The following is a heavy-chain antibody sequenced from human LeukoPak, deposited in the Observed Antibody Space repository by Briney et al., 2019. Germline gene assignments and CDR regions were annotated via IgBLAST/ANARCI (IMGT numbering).Heavy chain of an antibody. D-gene: IGHD2-15*01. CDR2: INHSGST. V-gene: IGHV4-34*01. CDR3: ARVVVVVAAPYNWFDP. Sequence: SETLSLTCAVYGGSFSGYYWCWIRQPPGNGLEWIGEINHSGSTNYNPSLKSRVTISVDTSKNQFSLKLSSVTAADTAVYYCARVVVVVAAPYNWFDPWGQGILVTVSS. CDR1: GGSFSGYY. J-gene: IGHJ5*02.